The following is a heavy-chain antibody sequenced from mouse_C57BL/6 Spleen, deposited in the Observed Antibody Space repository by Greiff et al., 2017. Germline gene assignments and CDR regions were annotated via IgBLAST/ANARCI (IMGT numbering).Heavy chain of an antibody. J-gene: IGHJ3*01. CDR1: GFTFSDYG. Sequence: EVKLVESGGGLVKPGGSLKLSCAASGFTFSDYGMHWVRQAPEKGLEWVAYISRGSSTIYYADTVKGRFTISRDNAKNTLFLQMTSLRSEDTAMYYCASPITTVVPFAYWGQGTLVTVSA. V-gene: IGHV5-17*01. CDR3: ASPITTVVPFAY. D-gene: IGHD1-1*01. CDR2: ISRGSSTI.